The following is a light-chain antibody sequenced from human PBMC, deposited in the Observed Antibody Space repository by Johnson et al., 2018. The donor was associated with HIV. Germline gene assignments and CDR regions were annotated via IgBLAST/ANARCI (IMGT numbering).Light chain of an antibody. CDR2: DNN. Sequence: QAVLTQPPSVSAAPGQKVTISCSGSSSNIGNNYVSWYQQVPGTAPKLLIYDNNRRPSGIPDRFSGSKSGSSATLGITGLQTGDEADYYCRTWDTSLRTGFFGSGTKGTVL. CDR3: RTWDTSLRTGF. V-gene: IGLV1-51*01. J-gene: IGLJ1*01. CDR1: SSNIGNNY.